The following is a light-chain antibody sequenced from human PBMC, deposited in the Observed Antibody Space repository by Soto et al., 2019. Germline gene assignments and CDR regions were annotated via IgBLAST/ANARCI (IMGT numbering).Light chain of an antibody. CDR1: SSDISYYNY. Sequence: QSVLTQPASVSGSPGQSITISCTGTSSDISYYNYVSWYQQHPGKAPKLMIYDVTNRPSGVSNRFSGSKSGNTASLTISGLQAEDEAEYYCSSYTTSTAFVVFGGGTKLTVL. J-gene: IGLJ2*01. CDR3: SSYTTSTAFVV. V-gene: IGLV2-14*03. CDR2: DVT.